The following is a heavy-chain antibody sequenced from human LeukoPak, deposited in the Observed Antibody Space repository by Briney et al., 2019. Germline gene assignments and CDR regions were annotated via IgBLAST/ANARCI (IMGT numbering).Heavy chain of an antibody. V-gene: IGHV3-74*01. Sequence: GGSLRLSCAASGFTFSSYWMHWVRQAPGKGLVWVSRINSDGSSTSYADSVKDRFTISRDNAKNTLYLQMNSLRAEDTAVYYCASPYCSGGSCYVQGPDYWGQGTLVTVSS. D-gene: IGHD2-15*01. CDR3: ASPYCSGGSCYVQGPDY. CDR1: GFTFSSYW. CDR2: INSDGSST. J-gene: IGHJ4*02.